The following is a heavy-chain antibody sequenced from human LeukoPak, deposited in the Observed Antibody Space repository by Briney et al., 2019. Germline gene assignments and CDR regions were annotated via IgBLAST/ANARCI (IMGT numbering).Heavy chain of an antibody. CDR2: ISGSGGST. V-gene: IGHV3-23*01. D-gene: IGHD5-24*01. CDR3: AKERGLVEIEPCDY. J-gene: IGHJ4*02. CDR1: GFTFSSYA. Sequence: PGGSLRLSCAASGFTFSSYAMSWVRQAPGKGLEWVSAISGSGGSTYYADSVKGRFTIPRDNSKNTLYLQMNSLRAEDTAVYYCAKERGLVEIEPCDYWGQGTLVTVSS.